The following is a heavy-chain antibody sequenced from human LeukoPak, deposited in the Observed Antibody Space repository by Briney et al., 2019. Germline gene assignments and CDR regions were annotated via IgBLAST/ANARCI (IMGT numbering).Heavy chain of an antibody. V-gene: IGHV4-59*01. CDR1: GGSISSYY. J-gene: IGHJ5*02. CDR2: IYYSGST. D-gene: IGHD3-3*01. Sequence: SETLSLTCTASGGSISSYYWSWIRQPPGKGLEWIGYIYYSGSTNYNPSLKSRVTISVDTSKNQFSLKLSSVTAADTAVYYCAREARYDPYFDPWGQGTLVTVSS. CDR3: AREARYDPYFDP.